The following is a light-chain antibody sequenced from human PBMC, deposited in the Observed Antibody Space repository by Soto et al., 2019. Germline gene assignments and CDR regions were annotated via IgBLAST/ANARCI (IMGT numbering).Light chain of an antibody. V-gene: IGLV1-40*01. J-gene: IGLJ2*01. CDR3: SSYTSSSTHVV. CDR1: SSNIGAGYD. CDR2: GNR. Sequence: QSVLTQPPSVSGAPGQRVTISCTGSSSNIGAGYDVHWYQQLPGTAPKLVIYGNRNRPSGVPDRFSGSKSGTSASLAITGLQAEDEAEYYCSSYTSSSTHVVFGGGTKLTVL.